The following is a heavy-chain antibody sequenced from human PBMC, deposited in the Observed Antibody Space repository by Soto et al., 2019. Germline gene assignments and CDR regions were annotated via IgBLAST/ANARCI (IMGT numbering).Heavy chain of an antibody. J-gene: IGHJ3*02. D-gene: IGHD6-13*01. CDR2: ISYDGSNK. Sequence: GGSLRLSCAASGFTFSSYGMHWVRQAPGKGLEWVAVISYDGSNKYYADSVKGRFTISRDNSKNTLYLQMNSLRAEDTAVYYCATDVPIAAAGGPFDIWGQGTMVTVSS. V-gene: IGHV3-30*03. CDR1: GFTFSSYG. CDR3: ATDVPIAAAGGPFDI.